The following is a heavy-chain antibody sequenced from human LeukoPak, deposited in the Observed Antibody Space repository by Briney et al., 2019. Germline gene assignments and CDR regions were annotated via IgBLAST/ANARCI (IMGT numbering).Heavy chain of an antibody. Sequence: PGGSLRLSCAVSGFTFTDYWMNWVGQAPGKGLEGVASIRQDGSEKTYVDSVKGRFTISRDNTINSLSLQVNSLRVEDTAVYYCARDGTAAGLYFDLWGQGTLVTVSS. CDR1: GFTFTDYW. CDR3: ARDGTAAGLYFDL. CDR2: IRQDGSEK. D-gene: IGHD6-13*01. V-gene: IGHV3-7*01. J-gene: IGHJ4*01.